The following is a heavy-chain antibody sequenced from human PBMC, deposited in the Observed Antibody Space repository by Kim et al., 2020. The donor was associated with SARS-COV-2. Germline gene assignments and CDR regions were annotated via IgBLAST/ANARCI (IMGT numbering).Heavy chain of an antibody. Sequence: ASVKVSCKASGYTFTSYGISWVRQAPGQGLEWMGWISAYNGNINYAQNLQGRVTMTTDTSTSTAYMELRSLRSDDTAVYYCARDRVLWFGEDGYYDMDVWGQGTTVTVSS. CDR2: ISAYNGNI. J-gene: IGHJ6*02. CDR3: ARDRVLWFGEDGYYDMDV. CDR1: GYTFTSYG. V-gene: IGHV1-18*01. D-gene: IGHD3-10*01.